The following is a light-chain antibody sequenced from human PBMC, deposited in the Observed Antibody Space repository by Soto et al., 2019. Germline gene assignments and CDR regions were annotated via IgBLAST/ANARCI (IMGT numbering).Light chain of an antibody. Sequence: EIVLTQSPGTLSLSPGERATLSCRASQSVSSSYLAWYQQKPGQAPRLLIYGASSRPTGIPDRFSGSGSGTDFTLTISRLEPEDFAAYYCQQYGSSPFTFGPGTKVDIK. CDR1: QSVSSSY. J-gene: IGKJ3*01. V-gene: IGKV3-20*01. CDR2: GAS. CDR3: QQYGSSPFT.